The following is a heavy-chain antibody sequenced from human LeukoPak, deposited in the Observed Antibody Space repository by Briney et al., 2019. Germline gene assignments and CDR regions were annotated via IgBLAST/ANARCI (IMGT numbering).Heavy chain of an antibody. D-gene: IGHD6-19*01. J-gene: IGHJ4*02. V-gene: IGHV4-39*01. CDR2: IYYSGST. Sequence: SETLSLTCTVSGGSISSSGYYWNWIRQPPGKGLEWIASIYYSGSTYYNPSLKSRVTISVDTSRNQFSLKLSSVTAADTAVYYCASLAVAGLSEGYWGQGTLVIVSS. CDR3: ASLAVAGLSEGY. CDR1: GGSISSSGYY.